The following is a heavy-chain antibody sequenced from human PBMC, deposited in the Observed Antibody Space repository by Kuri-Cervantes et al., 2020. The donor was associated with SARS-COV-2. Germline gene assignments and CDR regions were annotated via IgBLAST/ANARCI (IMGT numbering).Heavy chain of an antibody. CDR2: INHSGST. V-gene: IGHV4-34*01. D-gene: IGHD1-1*01. CDR3: ARVKGWNDRHYYYYYGMKV. Sequence: SETLSLTCTVYGGSFSGYYWSWIRQPPGKGLEWIGEINHSGSTNYNPSLKSRVTISVDTSKNQFSLKLSSVTAADTAVYYCARVKGWNDRHYYYYYGMKVWGQGTTVTVSS. CDR1: GGSFSGYY. J-gene: IGHJ6*02.